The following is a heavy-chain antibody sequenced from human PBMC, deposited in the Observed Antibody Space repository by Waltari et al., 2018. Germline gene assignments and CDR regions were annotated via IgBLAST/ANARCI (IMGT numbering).Heavy chain of an antibody. CDR3: ARDRAYCSSTSCYHWYFDL. V-gene: IGHV1-69*12. CDR2: IIPIFGTA. CDR1: GGTFSSYA. D-gene: IGHD2-2*01. Sequence: QVPLVQSGAEVKKPGSSVKVSCKASGGTFSSYAISWVRQDPGQGLEWMGGIIPIFGTANYAQKFQGRVTITADESTSTAYMELSSLRSEDTAVYYCARDRAYCSSTSCYHWYFDLWGRGTLVTVSS. J-gene: IGHJ2*01.